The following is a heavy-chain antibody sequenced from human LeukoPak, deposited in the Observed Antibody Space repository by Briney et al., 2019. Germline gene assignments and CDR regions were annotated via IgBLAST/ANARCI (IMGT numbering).Heavy chain of an antibody. CDR2: ISSNGGSI. CDR1: GFTFSSYA. J-gene: IGHJ3*02. CDR3: ARDWYDNSDAFDI. V-gene: IGHV3-64*01. D-gene: IGHD3-9*01. Sequence: PGGSLRLSCAASGFTFSSYAMHWVRQAPGKGLEYVSAISSNGGSIYYANSVKGRFTISRDNAKNSLYLQMNSLRAEDTAVYYCARDWYDNSDAFDIWGQGTMVTVSS.